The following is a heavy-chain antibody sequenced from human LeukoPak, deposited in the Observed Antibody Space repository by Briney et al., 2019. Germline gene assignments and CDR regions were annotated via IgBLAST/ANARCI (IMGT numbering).Heavy chain of an antibody. CDR1: GFTCSNYG. CDR3: ARDWARGNSYYFDY. CDR2: MWNDGSNE. Sequence: GGSLRLSCAASGFTCSNYGMHLVRQAPGKGLEGVAVMWNDGSNEDYVDSVKGRFTISRDNSKNTVDLQMNSLRAEDAAVYYCARDWARGNSYYFDYWGQGTLVSVSS. V-gene: IGHV3-33*01. D-gene: IGHD4-23*01. J-gene: IGHJ4*02.